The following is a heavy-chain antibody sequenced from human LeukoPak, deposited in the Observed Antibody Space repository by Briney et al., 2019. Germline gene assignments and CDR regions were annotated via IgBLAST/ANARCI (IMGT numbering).Heavy chain of an antibody. CDR1: GFTFSSYA. D-gene: IGHD3-22*01. CDR2: ISDSGGST. J-gene: IGHJ5*02. Sequence: PGGSLRLSCAASGFTFSSYAMSWVRQAPGKGLEWVSAISDSGGSTYYVDSVKGRFTISRDNSKNTLYLQMNSLRAEDTAVYYCAKDRFRGYVSWFDPWGQGTLVTVSS. V-gene: IGHV3-23*01. CDR3: AKDRFRGYVSWFDP.